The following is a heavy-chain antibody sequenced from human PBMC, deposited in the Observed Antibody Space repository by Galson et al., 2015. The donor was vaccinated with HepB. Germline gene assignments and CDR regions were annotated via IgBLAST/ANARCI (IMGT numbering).Heavy chain of an antibody. CDR1: GGSISSGDYY. V-gene: IGHV4-30-4*01. CDR2: IYYSGST. D-gene: IGHD2-15*01. J-gene: IGHJ3*02. Sequence: TLSLTCTVSGGSISSGDYYWSWIRQPPGKGLEWIGYIYYSGSTYYNPSLKSRVTISVDTSKNQFSLKLSSVTAADTAVYYCARGVDPGYCSGGSCPWGAFDIWGQGTMVTVSS. CDR3: ARGVDPGYCSGGSCPWGAFDI.